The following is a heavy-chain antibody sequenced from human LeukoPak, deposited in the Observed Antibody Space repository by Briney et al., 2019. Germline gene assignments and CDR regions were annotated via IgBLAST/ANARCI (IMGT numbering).Heavy chain of an antibody. V-gene: IGHV3-48*03. CDR3: ARDYYLGPMVRGVFYYYGMDV. D-gene: IGHD3-10*01. J-gene: IGHJ6*04. Sequence: GGSLRLSCAASGFTFSSYEMNWVRQAPGKGLEGVSYISSSGSTIYYADSVKGRFTISRDNAKNSLYLQMNSLRAEDTAVYYCARDYYLGPMVRGVFYYYGMDVWGKGTTVTVSS. CDR2: ISSSGSTI. CDR1: GFTFSSYE.